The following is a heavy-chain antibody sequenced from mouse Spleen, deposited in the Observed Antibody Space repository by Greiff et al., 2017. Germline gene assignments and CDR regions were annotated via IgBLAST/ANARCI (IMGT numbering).Heavy chain of an antibody. D-gene: IGHD3-3*01. CDR3: ARGDWTFDC. J-gene: IGHJ2*02. Sequence: QVQLQQPGAELVKPGASVKMSCKASGYIFTTYWITWVKQRPGQGLEWIGNIFPGSDSTNYNENFKNKATLTVDTSSSTAYMQLGGLTSEDSAVYDCARGDWTFDCWGQGTSLTVSS. V-gene: IGHV1-55*01. CDR1: GYIFTTYW. CDR2: IFPGSDST.